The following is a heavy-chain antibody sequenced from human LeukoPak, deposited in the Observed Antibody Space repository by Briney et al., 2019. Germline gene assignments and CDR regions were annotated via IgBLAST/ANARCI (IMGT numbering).Heavy chain of an antibody. CDR1: GFTFSSSA. CDR3: AKDLAGSGWDFDY. Sequence: GGSLRLSCAASGFTFSSSAMSWVRQAPGKGPEWGSAISDNGGNTDYDYADSVKGRFTISRDNSKNTLYLQMNSLRAEDTALYYCAKDLAGSGWDFDYWGQGTRVTVSS. D-gene: IGHD6-19*01. V-gene: IGHV3-23*01. J-gene: IGHJ4*02. CDR2: ISDNGGNT.